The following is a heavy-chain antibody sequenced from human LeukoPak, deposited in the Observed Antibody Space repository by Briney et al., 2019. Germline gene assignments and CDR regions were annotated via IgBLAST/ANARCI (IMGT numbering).Heavy chain of an antibody. J-gene: IGHJ4*02. Sequence: GGSLRLSCAASGFNFSTYIMTWVRQAPGKGLEWVSSITSDSTYIFYADSMKGRFTISRDNTKNSLYLQLNSLRAEDTAVYYCARLGLGRSFDYWGQGTLVTVSS. D-gene: IGHD3/OR15-3a*01. CDR2: ITSDSTYI. CDR3: ARLGLGRSFDY. CDR1: GFNFSTYI. V-gene: IGHV3-21*01.